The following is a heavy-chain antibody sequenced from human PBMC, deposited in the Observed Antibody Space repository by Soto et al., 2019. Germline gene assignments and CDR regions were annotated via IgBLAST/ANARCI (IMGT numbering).Heavy chain of an antibody. D-gene: IGHD5-18*01. CDR3: EKDFGYNDGYDAFGI. Sequence: EVQLLESGGGSVQPGGSLRLSCAASGFTFSSYAMSWVRQAPGKGLEWVSGVSGSGGSTYCVDSVKGRFTISRDNSKNTRDLQMTSLRVEETAVYYCEKDFGYNDGYDAFGIWGQGEMVTVSS. CDR1: GFTFSSYA. J-gene: IGHJ3*02. CDR2: VSGSGGST. V-gene: IGHV3-23*01.